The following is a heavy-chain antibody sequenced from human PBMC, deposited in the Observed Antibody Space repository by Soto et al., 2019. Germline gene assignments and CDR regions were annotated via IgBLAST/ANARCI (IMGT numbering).Heavy chain of an antibody. D-gene: IGHD2-2*01. CDR2: ISYDGSNK. J-gene: IGHJ6*02. CDR3: ARDSWSSTRDYYYYGMDV. Sequence: PGGSLRLSCAASGFTFSSYAMHWVRQAPGKGLEWVAVISYDGSNKYYADSVKGRFTISRDNSKNTLYLQMNSLRAEDTAVYYCARDSWSSTRDYYYYGMDVWGQGTTVTVSS. V-gene: IGHV3-30-3*01. CDR1: GFTFSSYA.